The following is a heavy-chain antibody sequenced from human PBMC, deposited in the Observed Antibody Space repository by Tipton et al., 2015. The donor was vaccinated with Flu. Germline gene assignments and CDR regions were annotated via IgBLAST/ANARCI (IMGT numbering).Heavy chain of an antibody. D-gene: IGHD6-19*01. CDR2: IYSSGST. J-gene: IGHJ1*01. V-gene: IGHV4-39*07. CDR1: GASISSRSCY. CDR3: AREKDSSGSEYFQH. Sequence: LRLSCTVSGASISSRSCYWAWIRQPPGKGLEWIGCIYSSGSTYYNPSLKSRVTISLDTSKNQFSLKLSSVTAADTAVYYCAREKDSSGSEYFQHWGQGTLVTVSS.